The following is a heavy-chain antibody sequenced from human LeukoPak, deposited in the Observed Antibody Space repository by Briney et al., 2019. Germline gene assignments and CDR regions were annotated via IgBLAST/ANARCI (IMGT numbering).Heavy chain of an antibody. V-gene: IGHV3-23*01. CDR3: AKGPMGSCKGAFCYHFDY. J-gene: IGHJ4*02. CDR2: IAGSDTGT. Sequence: GGSLRLSCVGSGFTFSTYAMSWVRRTPGKGLEWVSSIAGSDTGTYYADSVKDRFAISRDNSKNTLFLQMNSLRADDTAVYFCAKGPMGSCKGAFCYHFDYWGQGTLVTVSS. CDR1: GFTFSTYA. D-gene: IGHD2-15*01.